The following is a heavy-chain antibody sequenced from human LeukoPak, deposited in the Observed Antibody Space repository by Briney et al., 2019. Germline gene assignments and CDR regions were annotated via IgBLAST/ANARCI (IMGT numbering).Heavy chain of an antibody. Sequence: SETLSLTCNVSGGFISSYYWSWIRQPPGKGLEWIGYIYYSGSTNYNPSLKSRITISVDTSKNQFSLKLSSVTAADTAVYYCASFALAGMDYWGQGTLVTVSS. CDR2: IYYSGST. V-gene: IGHV4-59*12. CDR3: ASFALAGMDY. CDR1: GGFISSYY. D-gene: IGHD6-19*01. J-gene: IGHJ4*02.